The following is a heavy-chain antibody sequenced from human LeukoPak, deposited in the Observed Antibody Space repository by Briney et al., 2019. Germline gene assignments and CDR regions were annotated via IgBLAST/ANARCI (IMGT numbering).Heavy chain of an antibody. Sequence: GGSLRLSCAASGFTFSGYAMTWVRQALGKELGWVSTISDGGYNTYYADSVKGRFTISRDNSKYTVYLQMNSLRAEDTAVYYCARVRGTYSFDSWGRGTLVAVSS. D-gene: IGHD3-10*01. CDR1: GFTFSGYA. CDR3: ARVRGTYSFDS. J-gene: IGHJ4*02. V-gene: IGHV3-23*01. CDR2: ISDGGYNT.